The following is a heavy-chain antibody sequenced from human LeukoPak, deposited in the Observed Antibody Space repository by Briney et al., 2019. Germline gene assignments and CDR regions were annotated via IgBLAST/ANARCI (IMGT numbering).Heavy chain of an antibody. CDR1: GFTFSSYS. CDR2: INNNGGAT. Sequence: GGSLRISCSASGFTFSSYSMDWVRQAPGKGPEYVSGINNNGGATQYVDSVKGRFTISRDNSKNTVYLQMSSLRPEDTAVYYCVKAKVGATFDSWGQGTPVTVSS. J-gene: IGHJ4*02. CDR3: VKAKVGATFDS. D-gene: IGHD1-26*01. V-gene: IGHV3-64D*06.